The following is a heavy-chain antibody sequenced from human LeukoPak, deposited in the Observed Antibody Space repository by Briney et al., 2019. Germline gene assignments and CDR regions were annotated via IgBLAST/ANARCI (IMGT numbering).Heavy chain of an antibody. CDR1: GFTVSSNY. CDR3: AKDTGGYCSSTSCLPREGWFDP. J-gene: IGHJ5*02. CDR2: IYSGGST. D-gene: IGHD2-2*01. V-gene: IGHV3-66*01. Sequence: GGSLRLSCAAPGFTVSSNYMSWVRQAPGKGLEWVSVIYSGGSTYYADSVKGRFTISRDNSKNTLYLQMNSLRAEDTAVYYCAKDTGGYCSSTSCLPREGWFDPWGQGTLVTVSS.